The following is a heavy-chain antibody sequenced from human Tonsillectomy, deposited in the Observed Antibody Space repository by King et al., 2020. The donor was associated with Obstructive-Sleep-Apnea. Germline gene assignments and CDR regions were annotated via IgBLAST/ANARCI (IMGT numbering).Heavy chain of an antibody. J-gene: IGHJ6*02. D-gene: IGHD6-13*01. CDR2: ISSSGSTI. Sequence: VQLVESGGGLVKPGGSLRLSCAASGFTFSDYYMSWIRQAPGKGLEWVSYISSSGSTIYYADSVKGRFTISRDNAKNSLYLQMNSLRAEDTAVYYCASGVYSSSWYEGGDYYYGMDVWGQGTTVTVSS. CDR1: GFTFSDYY. V-gene: IGHV3-11*01. CDR3: ASGVYSSSWYEGGDYYYGMDV.